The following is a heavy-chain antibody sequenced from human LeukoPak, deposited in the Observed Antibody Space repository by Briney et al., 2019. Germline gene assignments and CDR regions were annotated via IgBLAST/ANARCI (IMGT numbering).Heavy chain of an antibody. CDR3: ARDLAAAGHYYYYMDV. V-gene: IGHV4-4*07. J-gene: IGHJ6*03. Sequence: SETLSLTCTVSGGSISGHYWSWIRQPPGKGLEWIGRIYTSGSTNYNPSLKSRVTMSVDTSKNQFSLKLSSVTAPDTAVYYCARDLAAAGHYYYYMDVWGKGTTVTVSS. CDR2: IYTSGST. D-gene: IGHD6-13*01. CDR1: GGSISGHY.